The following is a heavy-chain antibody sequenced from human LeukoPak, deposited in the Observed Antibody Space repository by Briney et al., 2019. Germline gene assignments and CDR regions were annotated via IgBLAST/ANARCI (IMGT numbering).Heavy chain of an antibody. Sequence: SVTVSCXXXXYTFTGYYMHWVRQAPGQGLEWMGWINPNSGGTNYAQKFQGRVTMTRDTSISTAYMELSRLRSDDTAVYYCARGIAVAGLIDYWGQGTLVTVSS. V-gene: IGHV1-2*02. J-gene: IGHJ4*02. CDR2: INPNSGGT. CDR1: XYTFTGYY. D-gene: IGHD6-19*01. CDR3: ARGIAVAGLIDY.